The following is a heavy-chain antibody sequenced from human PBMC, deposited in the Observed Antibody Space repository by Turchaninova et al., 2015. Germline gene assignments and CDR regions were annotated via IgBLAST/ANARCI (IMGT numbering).Heavy chain of an antibody. D-gene: IGHD4-11*01. J-gene: IGHJ1*01. V-gene: IGHV7-4-1*02. CDR2: INTNTGNP. Sequence: QVQLVQSXXXLKKPGASXXVSXXASGSTFTSYAMNWVRQAPGQGLEWMGWINTNTGNPTYAQGFTGRFVFSLDTSVSTAYLQISSLKAEDTAVYYCAPYIYSNSAEYFQHWGQGTLVTVSS. CDR3: APYIYSNSAEYFQH. CDR1: GSTFTSYA.